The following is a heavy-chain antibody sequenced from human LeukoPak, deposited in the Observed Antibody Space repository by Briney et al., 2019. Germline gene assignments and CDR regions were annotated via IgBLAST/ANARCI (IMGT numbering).Heavy chain of an antibody. V-gene: IGHV1-2*02. Sequence: GGSVRVSCKASGYTFTGYYMHWVRQAPGQGLEWMGWINPNSGGTNYAQKFQGRVTMTRDTSISTAYMELSRLRSDAAAVYYCARGVAYYYDSSGCFDYWGQGTLVTVSS. CDR1: GYTFTGYY. J-gene: IGHJ4*02. D-gene: IGHD3-22*01. CDR2: INPNSGGT. CDR3: ARGVAYYYDSSGCFDY.